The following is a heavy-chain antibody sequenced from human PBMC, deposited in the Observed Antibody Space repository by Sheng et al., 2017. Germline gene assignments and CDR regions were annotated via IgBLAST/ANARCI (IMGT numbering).Heavy chain of an antibody. CDR1: GGTFSSYT. Sequence: QVQLVQSGAEVKKPGSSVKVSCKASGGTFSSYTISWVRQAPGQGLEWMGRIIPILGIANYAQKFQGRVTITADKSTSTAYMELSSLRSEDTAVYYCARDSHHYYDSSGYHYWGQGTLVTVSS. J-gene: IGHJ4*02. D-gene: IGHD3-22*01. CDR2: IIPILGIA. CDR3: ARDSHHYYDSSGYHY. V-gene: IGHV1-69*08.